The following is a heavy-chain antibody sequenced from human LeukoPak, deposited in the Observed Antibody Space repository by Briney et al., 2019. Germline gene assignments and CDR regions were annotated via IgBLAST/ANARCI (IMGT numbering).Heavy chain of an antibody. J-gene: IGHJ5*02. Sequence: SSVKVSCKASGGTFSSYAISWVRQPPGPGLEWMGGIIPIFGTANYAQKFQGRVTITTDESTSTAYMELSSLRSEDTAVYYCARGTGYSGYDYGGWFDPWGQGTLVTVSS. CDR1: GGTFSSYA. CDR3: ARGTGYSGYDYGGWFDP. D-gene: IGHD5-12*01. V-gene: IGHV1-69*05. CDR2: IIPIFGTA.